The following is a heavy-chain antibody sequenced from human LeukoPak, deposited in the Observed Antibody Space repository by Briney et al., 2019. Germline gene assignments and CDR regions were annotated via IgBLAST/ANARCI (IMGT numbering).Heavy chain of an antibody. D-gene: IGHD1-26*01. CDR3: AKDLHIVGATTFDY. V-gene: IGHV3-23*01. J-gene: IGHJ4*02. Sequence: GGSLRLSCAASGFTFSSYAMSWVRQAPGEGLEWVSAISGSGGSTYYADSVKGRFTISRDNSKNTLYLQMNSLRAEDTAVYYRAKDLHIVGATTFDYWGQGTLVTVSS. CDR1: GFTFSSYA. CDR2: ISGSGGST.